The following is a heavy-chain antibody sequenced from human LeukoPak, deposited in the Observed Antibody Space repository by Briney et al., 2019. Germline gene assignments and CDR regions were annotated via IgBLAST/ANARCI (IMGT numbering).Heavy chain of an antibody. D-gene: IGHD2-2*01. V-gene: IGHV6-1*01. J-gene: IGHJ5*02. CDR1: GDRLSSNSVT. CDR3: ARRLTQYDCFDP. Sequence: SQTLSLTCAISGDRLSSNSVTWNWLRQSPSRGLEWLGRTYYRSTWYNHYAVSVRGRITVNPATSKNQFSLHLNSVTPEDTAVYYCARRLTQYDCFDPWGQGILVTVSP. CDR2: TYYRSTWYN.